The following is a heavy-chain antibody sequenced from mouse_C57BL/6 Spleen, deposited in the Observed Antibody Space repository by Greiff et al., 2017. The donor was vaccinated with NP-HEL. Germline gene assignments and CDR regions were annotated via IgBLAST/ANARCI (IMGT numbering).Heavy chain of an antibody. CDR3: ARGLGRGAMDY. J-gene: IGHJ4*01. CDR1: GYSITSGYY. CDR2: ISYDGSN. Sequence: EVQLQQSGPGLVKPSQSLSLTCSVTGYSITSGYYWNWIRQFPGNKQEWMGYISYDGSNNYNPSLKNRISITRDTSKNQFFLKLNSVTTEDTATYYCARGLGRGAMDYWGQGTSVTVSS. V-gene: IGHV3-6*01. D-gene: IGHD4-1*01.